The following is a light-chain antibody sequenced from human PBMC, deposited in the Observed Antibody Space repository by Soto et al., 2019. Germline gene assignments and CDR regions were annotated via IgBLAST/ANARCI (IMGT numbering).Light chain of an antibody. Sequence: EIVLTQSPGTLSLSPGEGATLSCRASQSVPKNYLGWYKQKTGQAPRLLIYDVSNMATDGPDRFSGSGSETDFTLTISGLEPEDFAVYYCQPYDTAPLTFGGATKLEIK. V-gene: IGKV3-20*01. CDR2: DVS. J-gene: IGKJ4*01. CDR1: QSVPKNY. CDR3: QPYDTAPLT.